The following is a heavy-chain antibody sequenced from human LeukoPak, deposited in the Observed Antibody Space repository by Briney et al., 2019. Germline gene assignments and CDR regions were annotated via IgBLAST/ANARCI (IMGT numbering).Heavy chain of an antibody. CDR2: IIPIFGIA. V-gene: IGHV1-69*04. D-gene: IGHD3-22*01. CDR3: ARDSYDSSGYYPAESDY. J-gene: IGHJ4*02. Sequence: ASVKVSCKASGGTFSSYAISWVRQAPGQGLEWMGRIIPIFGIANYARKFQGRVTITADKSTSTAYMELSSLRSEDTAVYYCARDSYDSSGYYPAESDYWGQGTLVTVSS. CDR1: GGTFSSYA.